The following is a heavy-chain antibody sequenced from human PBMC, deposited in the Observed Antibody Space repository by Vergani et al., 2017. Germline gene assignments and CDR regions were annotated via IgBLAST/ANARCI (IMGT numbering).Heavy chain of an antibody. CDR2: IWYDGSNK. CDR3: AKGSEMAINLFYFDC. J-gene: IGHJ4*02. D-gene: IGHD5-24*01. CDR1: GFTFSSYG. V-gene: IGHV3-33*06. Sequence: QVQLVESGGGVVQPGRSLRLSCAASGFTFSSYGMHWVRQAPGKGLEWVAVIWYDGSNKYYADSVKGRFTISRDNSKNTLYVQMNSLRAEDTAVYYCAKGSEMAINLFYFDCWGQGTLVTVSS.